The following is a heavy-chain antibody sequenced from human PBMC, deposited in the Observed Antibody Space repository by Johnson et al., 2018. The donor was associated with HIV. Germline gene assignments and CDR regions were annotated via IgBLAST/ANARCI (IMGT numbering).Heavy chain of an antibody. V-gene: IGHV3-30*02. D-gene: IGHD6-13*01. CDR3: AKDGGYSIPWSAFDI. J-gene: IGHJ3*02. CDR2: IRYDGTNK. Sequence: QVQLVESGGGVVQPGRSLRLSCAASGFTFSSYAMHWVRHAPGKGLEWVAFIRYDGTNKNYADSVKGRFTISRDNSKNTLYLQMNSLRAEDTAGYYCAKDGGYSIPWSAFDIWGQGTMVTVSS. CDR1: GFTFSSYA.